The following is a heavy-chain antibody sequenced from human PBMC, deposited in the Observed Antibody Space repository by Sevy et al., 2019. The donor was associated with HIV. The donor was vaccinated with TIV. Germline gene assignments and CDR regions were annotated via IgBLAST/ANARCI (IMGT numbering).Heavy chain of an antibody. V-gene: IGHV4-34*01. CDR1: GGSFSGYY. CDR3: ARHCSGSSCSHAFDI. J-gene: IGHJ3*02. D-gene: IGHD2-15*01. CDR2: INHSGGT. Sequence: SETLSLTCAVYGGSFSGYYWSWIRQPPGKGLEWIGEINHSGGTNYNPSLKSRVTTSVDTSKNKFSLKLSSVTAADTAVYYCARHCSGSSCSHAFDIWGQGTMVTVSS.